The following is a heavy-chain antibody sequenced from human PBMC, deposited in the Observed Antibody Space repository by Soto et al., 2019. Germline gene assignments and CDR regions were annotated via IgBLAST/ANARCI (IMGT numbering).Heavy chain of an antibody. Sequence: SETLSLTCAVYGGSFSGYYWSWIRQPPGKGLEWIGEINHSGSTNYNPSLKSRVTISVDTSKNQFSLKLSSVTAADTAVYYCARGPDIVVVPAAQVYYYYYMDVWGKGTMVTVSS. CDR1: GGSFSGYY. CDR2: INHSGST. CDR3: ARGPDIVVVPAAQVYYYYYMDV. V-gene: IGHV4-34*01. D-gene: IGHD2-2*01. J-gene: IGHJ6*03.